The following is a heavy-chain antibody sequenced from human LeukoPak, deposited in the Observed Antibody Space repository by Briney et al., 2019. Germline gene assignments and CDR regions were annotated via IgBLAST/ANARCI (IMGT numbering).Heavy chain of an antibody. CDR2: INPNSGGT. CDR1: GYTFTGYY. CDR3: ARVRIQLWFDAFDI. D-gene: IGHD5-18*01. V-gene: IGHV1-2*02. Sequence: ASVKVSCKASGYTFTGYYMHWVRQAPGQGLEWMGWINPNSGGTNYAQKFQGRVTMTRDTSISTAYMELSRLRSGDTAVYYCARVRIQLWFDAFDIWGQGTMVTVSS. J-gene: IGHJ3*02.